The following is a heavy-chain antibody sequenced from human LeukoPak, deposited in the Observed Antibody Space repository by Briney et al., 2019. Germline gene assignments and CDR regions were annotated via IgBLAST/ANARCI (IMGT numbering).Heavy chain of an antibody. CDR3: ARQTTSPSDY. V-gene: IGHV4-59*01. Sequence: SETLSLTCTVSGGSMSNYYWSWIRQPPGKGLEWIGYIYYSWSTNYNPSLESRVTISIDTSNNQFSLKLSSVTAADTAVYYCARQTTSPSDYWGQGTLVTVSS. J-gene: IGHJ4*02. CDR1: GGSMSNYY. D-gene: IGHD1-1*01. CDR2: IYYSWST.